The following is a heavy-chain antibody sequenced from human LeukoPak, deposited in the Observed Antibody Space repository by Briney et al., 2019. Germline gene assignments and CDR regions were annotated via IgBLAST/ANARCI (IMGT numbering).Heavy chain of an antibody. CDR1: GYTLTELS. Sequence: ASVKVSCKVSGYTLTELSMHWVRQAPGKGLEWMGGFDPEDGETIYAQKFQGRVTMTEDTSTDTTYMELISLRSEDTAVYYCATLPPFYDILTGYYKNWFDPWGQGTLVTVSS. CDR3: ATLPPFYDILTGYYKNWFDP. J-gene: IGHJ5*02. V-gene: IGHV1-24*01. CDR2: FDPEDGET. D-gene: IGHD3-9*01.